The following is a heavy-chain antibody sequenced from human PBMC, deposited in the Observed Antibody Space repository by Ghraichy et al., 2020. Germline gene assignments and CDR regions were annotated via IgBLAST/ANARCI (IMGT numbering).Heavy chain of an antibody. CDR3: ARIIPNYYGSGSYYMSY. V-gene: IGHV2-26*01. J-gene: IGHJ4*02. Sequence: SGPTLVKPTETLTLTCTVSGFSLSNARMGVSWIRQPPGKSLEWLAHIFSNDEKSYSTSLKSRLTISKDTSKSQVVLTMTNMDPVDTATYYCARIIPNYYGSGSYYMSYWGQGTLVTVSS. D-gene: IGHD3-10*01. CDR1: GFSLSNARMG. CDR2: IFSNDEK.